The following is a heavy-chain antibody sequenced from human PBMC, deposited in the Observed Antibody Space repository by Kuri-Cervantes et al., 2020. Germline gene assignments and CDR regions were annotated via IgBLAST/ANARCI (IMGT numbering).Heavy chain of an antibody. D-gene: IGHD3-9*01. V-gene: IGHV1-46*01. CDR1: GYTFTSYY. CDR2: INPSGGST. J-gene: IGHJ5*02. Sequence: ASVKVSCKASGYTFTSYYMHWVRQAPGQGLEWMGIINPSGGSTSYAQKFQGRVTMTRNTSISTAYMELSSLRSEDTAVYYCARGGLDILTGYYIRWFDPWGQGTLVTVSS. CDR3: ARGGLDILTGYYIRWFDP.